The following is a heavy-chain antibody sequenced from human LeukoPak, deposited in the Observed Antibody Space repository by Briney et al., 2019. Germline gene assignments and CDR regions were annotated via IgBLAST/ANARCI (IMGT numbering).Heavy chain of an antibody. V-gene: IGHV1-2*02. J-gene: IGHJ4*02. CDR1: GYTFTGYY. D-gene: IGHD3-10*01. Sequence: GASVKVSCKASGYTFTGYYMHWVRQAPGQGLEWIGWINPNSGGTHYAQKFQGRVTMTRDTSINTAYMELSRLRSDDTAVYYCARAMVRGVPLYYFDYWGQGTLVTVSS. CDR2: INPNSGGT. CDR3: ARAMVRGVPLYYFDY.